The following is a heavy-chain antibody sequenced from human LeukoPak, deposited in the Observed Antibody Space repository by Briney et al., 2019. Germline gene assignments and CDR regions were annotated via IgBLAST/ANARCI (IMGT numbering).Heavy chain of an antibody. CDR2: INHSGST. CDR3: ARRYSSSSPFDY. J-gene: IGHJ4*02. V-gene: IGHV4-34*01. D-gene: IGHD6-6*01. CDR1: GGSISSYY. Sequence: SETLSLTCTVSGGSISSYYWSWIRQPPGKGLEWIGEINHSGSTNYNPSLKSRVTISVDTSKNQFSLKLSSVTAADTAVYYCARRYSSSSPFDYWGQGTLVTVSS.